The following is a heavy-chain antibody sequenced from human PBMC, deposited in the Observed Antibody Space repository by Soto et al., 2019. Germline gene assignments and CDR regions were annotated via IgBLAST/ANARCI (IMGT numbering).Heavy chain of an antibody. CDR3: AREMDYYSYLDV. Sequence: ASVKVSCKASGYTFTSYDINWVRQATGQGLEWMGWMNPNSGNTGYSQKFQGSVTITRATSASTAYMELSSLRSEDTAVYYCAREMDYYSYLDVWGKGTTVTVSS. CDR2: MNPNSGNT. J-gene: IGHJ6*03. CDR1: GYTFTSYD. V-gene: IGHV1-8*01.